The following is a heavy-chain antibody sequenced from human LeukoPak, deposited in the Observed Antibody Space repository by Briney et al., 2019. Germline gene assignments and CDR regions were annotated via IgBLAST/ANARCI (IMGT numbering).Heavy chain of an antibody. V-gene: IGHV3-23*01. J-gene: IGHJ4*02. CDR3: AKDHSRVRGVINYFDY. D-gene: IGHD3-10*01. Sequence: GGSLRLSCAASGFTFSRYAMSRVRQAPGKGLEWVSAISGSGGSTYYADSVKGRFTISRDNSKNTLYLQMNSLRAEDTAVYYCAKDHSRVRGVINYFDYWGQGTLVTVSS. CDR1: GFTFSRYA. CDR2: ISGSGGST.